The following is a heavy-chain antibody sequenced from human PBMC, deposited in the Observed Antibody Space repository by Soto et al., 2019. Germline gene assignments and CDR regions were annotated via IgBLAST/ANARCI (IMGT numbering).Heavy chain of an antibody. D-gene: IGHD2-15*01. V-gene: IGHV3-74*01. CDR3: ARGDCVGGPCYSLAGSFYYYMDV. J-gene: IGHJ6*03. Sequence: EVQLVESGRGLVQPGGSLRLSCAASGFTFSNYWMYWVRQAPGKGLVWVSRINSDGSVSSYADSVKGRLTISRDNVKNTLYLQMNSLRAEDTAVYYCARGDCVGGPCYSLAGSFYYYMDVWGKGTTVTVS. CDR2: INSDGSVS. CDR1: GFTFSNYW.